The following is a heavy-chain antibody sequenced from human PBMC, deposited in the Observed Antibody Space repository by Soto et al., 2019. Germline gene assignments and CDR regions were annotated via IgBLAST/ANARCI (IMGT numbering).Heavy chain of an antibody. CDR2: VTADGGT. CDR3: APHVSCSGGSCQYDAFAI. CDR1: GFTVSSHS. V-gene: IGHV3-23*01. Sequence: GGSLGLSFEGSGFTVSSHSMTWIRQAPGKGPEWVSTVTADGGTYYADSVKGRFAMSRDTSENTLYLQMNSLGAEDTAAYYCAPHVSCSGGSCQYDAFAIRGQGTMVTVSS. J-gene: IGHJ3*02. D-gene: IGHD2-15*01.